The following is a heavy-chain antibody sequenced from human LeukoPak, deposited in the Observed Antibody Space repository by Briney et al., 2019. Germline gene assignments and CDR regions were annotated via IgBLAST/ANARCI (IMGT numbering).Heavy chain of an antibody. CDR3: ARAPITSPFYFDY. J-gene: IGHJ4*02. CDR1: GFAFDEHG. V-gene: IGHV3-20*04. Sequence: GGSLRLSCTASGFAFDEHGMSWVRQVPGKGLEWVSGINWSGGSTGYADPLRGRFTISRDNAKNSLYLQMDSLRAEDTALYYRARAPITSPFYFDYWGQGTLVTVSS. D-gene: IGHD2-2*01. CDR2: INWSGGST.